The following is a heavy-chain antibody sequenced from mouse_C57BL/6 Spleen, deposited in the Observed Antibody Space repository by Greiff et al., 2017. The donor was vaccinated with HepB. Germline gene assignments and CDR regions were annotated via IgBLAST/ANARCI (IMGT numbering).Heavy chain of an antibody. V-gene: IGHV1-9*01. J-gene: IGHJ2*01. Sequence: VQLQQSGAELMRPGASVKLSCKATGYTFTGYWIEWVKQRPGHGLEWIGEILPGSGSTNYNQKFKGKSTLTVDKSSSTAYMQLSSLTSEDSAVYYCARKGVVGPFDYWGQGTTLTVSS. D-gene: IGHD1-1*02. CDR2: ILPGSGST. CDR3: ARKGVVGPFDY. CDR1: GYTFTGYW.